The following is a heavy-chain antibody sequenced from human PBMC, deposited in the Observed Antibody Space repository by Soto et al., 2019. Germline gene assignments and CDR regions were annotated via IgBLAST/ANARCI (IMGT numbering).Heavy chain of an antibody. D-gene: IGHD1-1*01. J-gene: IGHJ4*02. Sequence: EVQVVESGGGLVQPGGSLRLSCAASGFSFSSYWMSWVRQAPGKGLEWVANIKQDGSEKYYVDSVKGRFTISRDNAKNSVFLQMNSLRVEDKAVYYCGGDGYGTLGYWGQGILVTVSS. CDR1: GFSFSSYW. CDR2: IKQDGSEK. V-gene: IGHV3-7*05. CDR3: GGDGYGTLGY.